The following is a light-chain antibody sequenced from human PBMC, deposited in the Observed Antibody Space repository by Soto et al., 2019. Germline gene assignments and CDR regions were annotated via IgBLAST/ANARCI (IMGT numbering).Light chain of an antibody. J-gene: IGKJ1*01. CDR2: APS. Sequence: EIVLTQSPVTLSLSPGEGATLSCRASQSLSRSYLAWYQHKPGQAPRLLICAPSSRATGVPARFSARGSGTDFTLTISRLEPEDFALYFGEHYDTSPLTFGQGPKVEI. CDR1: QSLSRSY. V-gene: IGKV3-20*01. CDR3: EHYDTSPLT.